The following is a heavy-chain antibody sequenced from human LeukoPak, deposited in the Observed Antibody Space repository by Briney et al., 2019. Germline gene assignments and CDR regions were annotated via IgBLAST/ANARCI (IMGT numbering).Heavy chain of an antibody. Sequence: SETLSLTCTVSGGSISSYYWSWIRQPPGKGLEWIGYIYYSGSTNYNPSLKSRVTISVDTSKNQFSLKLSSVTAADTAVYYCARALLTTHGHRWFDPWGQGTLVTVSS. D-gene: IGHD4-11*01. J-gene: IGHJ5*02. V-gene: IGHV4-59*01. CDR1: GGSISSYY. CDR2: IYYSGST. CDR3: ARALLTTHGHRWFDP.